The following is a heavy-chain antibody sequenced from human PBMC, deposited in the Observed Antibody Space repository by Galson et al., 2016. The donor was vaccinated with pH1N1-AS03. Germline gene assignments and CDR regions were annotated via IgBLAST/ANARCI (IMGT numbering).Heavy chain of an antibody. CDR1: GFTFSDYW. D-gene: IGHD2-2*01. Sequence: SLRLSCAASGFTFSDYWMSWVRQAPGKGLEWVADIKQDGGEKYYVDSVKGRFTISRDNAKNSLHLQMNSLTAEDTAVYYCVRDDATSYDAFDMWGQGTMITVSS. V-gene: IGHV3-7*01. J-gene: IGHJ3*02. CDR2: IKQDGGEK. CDR3: VRDDATSYDAFDM.